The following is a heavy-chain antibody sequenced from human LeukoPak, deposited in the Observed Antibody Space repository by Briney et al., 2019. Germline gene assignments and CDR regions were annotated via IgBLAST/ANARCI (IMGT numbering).Heavy chain of an antibody. V-gene: IGHV3-48*01. D-gene: IGHD2-2*02. CDR1: GFDFGTYS. J-gene: IGHJ4*02. CDR2: ISRSSSTM. Sequence: PGGSLRLSCAASGFDFGTYSMSWVRQAPGKGLEWISYISRSSSTMHHADSVKGRFTISRDNAKNSLYLQVNSLRAEDTAVYYCARASYCSSITCYTAFDYWGQGTLVTVSS. CDR3: ARASYCSSITCYTAFDY.